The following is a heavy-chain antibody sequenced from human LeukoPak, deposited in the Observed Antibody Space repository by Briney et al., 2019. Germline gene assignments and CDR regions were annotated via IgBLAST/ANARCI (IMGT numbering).Heavy chain of an antibody. J-gene: IGHJ3*02. CDR2: IYHSGST. CDR1: GGPISSYY. V-gene: IGHV4-59*08. CDR3: ARPYISGWYGTFDI. Sequence: SDTLSLTCTVSGGPISSYYWSWLRQPPGKGLEWLGYIYHSGSTNYNPSLKSRVIVSVDTSKNQFSLRLSYVTAADTAVYHCARPYISGWYGTFDIWGQGTMVTVSS. D-gene: IGHD6-19*01.